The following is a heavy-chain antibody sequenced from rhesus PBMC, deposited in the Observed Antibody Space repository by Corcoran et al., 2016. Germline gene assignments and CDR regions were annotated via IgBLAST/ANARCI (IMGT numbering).Heavy chain of an antibody. CDR3: TRDKQMVDFDY. J-gene: IGHJ4*01. CDR2: ISESGGIT. V-gene: IGHV3S26*01. Sequence: DVQLVESGGGLGKPGGSLRLSCVVSGLTLGSFVMHWVRQAPGDGLEWVSVISESGGITSYADSVKGRFTISRDNAKNSLFLQMNSLRAEDTAVYYCTRDKQMVDFDYWGQGVLVTVSS. D-gene: IGHD6-13*01. CDR1: GLTLGSFV.